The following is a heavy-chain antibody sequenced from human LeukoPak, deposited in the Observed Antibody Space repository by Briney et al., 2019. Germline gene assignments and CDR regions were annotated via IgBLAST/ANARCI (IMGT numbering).Heavy chain of an antibody. CDR3: VRDESAVPTFRFDY. CDR1: GFSFSNYW. Sequence: PGGSLRLSCVVSGFSFSNYWMSWVRQAPGKGLEWVGHIKEDGSQKNYVGSVKGRFTISRDNAKNSLYLEMNSLRAEDMAVYYCVRDESAVPTFRFDYWGQGTLVAVSS. D-gene: IGHD4-17*01. V-gene: IGHV3-7*01. CDR2: IKEDGSQK. J-gene: IGHJ4*02.